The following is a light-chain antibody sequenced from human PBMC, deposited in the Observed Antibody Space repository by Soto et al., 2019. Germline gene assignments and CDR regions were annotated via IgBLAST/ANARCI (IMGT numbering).Light chain of an antibody. CDR2: GAS. V-gene: IGKV3-15*01. Sequence: EIVMTQSPATLSVSPGERATLSCRASQSVSSSLAWYQQKPGQAPRLLIYGASTRATGIPARFSGSGSGTEFTLTISSLQSEDFAVYYCQQDNNWPPYTFGQGTKLEI. J-gene: IGKJ2*01. CDR1: QSVSSS. CDR3: QQDNNWPPYT.